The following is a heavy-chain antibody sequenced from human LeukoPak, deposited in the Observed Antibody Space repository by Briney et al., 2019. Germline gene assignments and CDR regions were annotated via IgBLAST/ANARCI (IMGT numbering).Heavy chain of an antibody. J-gene: IGHJ5*02. CDR1: GYTFTGYY. CDR3: ARDRGQWLVLMETWFDP. D-gene: IGHD6-19*01. V-gene: IGHV1-2*06. Sequence: GASVKVSRKASGYTFTGYYMHWVRQAPGQGLEWMGRINPNSGGTNYAQKFQGRVTMTRDTSISTAYMELSRLRSDDTAVYYCARDRGQWLVLMETWFDPWGQGTLGTGSS. CDR2: INPNSGGT.